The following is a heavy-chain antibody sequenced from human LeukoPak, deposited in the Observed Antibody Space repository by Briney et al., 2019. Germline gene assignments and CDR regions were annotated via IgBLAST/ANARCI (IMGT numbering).Heavy chain of an antibody. Sequence: ASVKVSCKASGYTFTSYGISWVRQAPGQGLEWMGWISAYNGNTNYAQKLQGRVTMTRDTSTSTVYMELSSLRSEDTAVYYCARAGDDVVVVAATPPPLNYYYYGMDVWGQGTTVTVSS. CDR1: GYTFTSYG. CDR3: ARAGDDVVVVAATPPPLNYYYYGMDV. CDR2: ISAYNGNT. D-gene: IGHD2-15*01. J-gene: IGHJ6*02. V-gene: IGHV1-18*01.